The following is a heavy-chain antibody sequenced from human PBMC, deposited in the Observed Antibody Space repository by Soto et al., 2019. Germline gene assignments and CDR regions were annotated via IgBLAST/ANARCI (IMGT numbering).Heavy chain of an antibody. Sequence: GASLKVSCKASGDTLSSYAISRVREAPGQGLEWMGGIIPILGTPNYAQKFQGRVTITADKSTSTAYMELSSLRSEDTAVYYCARERSRYDRSGYYRPDYWGQGTLVTVSS. CDR2: IIPILGTP. D-gene: IGHD3-22*01. V-gene: IGHV1-69*10. J-gene: IGHJ4*02. CDR3: ARERSRYDRSGYYRPDY. CDR1: GDTLSSYA.